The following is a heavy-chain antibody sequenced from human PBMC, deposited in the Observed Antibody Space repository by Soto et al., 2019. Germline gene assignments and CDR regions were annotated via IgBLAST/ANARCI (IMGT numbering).Heavy chain of an antibody. CDR2: MNPNSGNT. CDR3: AKDRPRRTSGYFFDY. J-gene: IGHJ4*02. V-gene: IGHV1-8*01. CDR1: GYTFTSYD. D-gene: IGHD1-1*01. Sequence: EASVKVSCKASGYTFTSYDINWVRQATGQGLEWMGWMNPNSGNTGYAQKFQGRVTMTRNTSISTAYMELSSLRAEDTALYYCAKDRPRRTSGYFFDYWGQGTPVTVSS.